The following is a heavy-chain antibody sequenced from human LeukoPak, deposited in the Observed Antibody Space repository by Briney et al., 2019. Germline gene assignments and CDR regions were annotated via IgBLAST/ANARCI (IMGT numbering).Heavy chain of an antibody. CDR3: ASEHLRFLDLPYPPDFDY. D-gene: IGHD3-3*01. J-gene: IGHJ4*02. V-gene: IGHV1-8*01. CDR1: GYTFTSYD. Sequence: GASVKVSCKASGYTFTSYDINWVRQATGQGLEWMGWMNPNSGNTGYAQKFQGRVTMTRDTSTSTVYMELSSLRSEDTAVYYCASEHLRFLDLPYPPDFDYWGQGTLVTVSS. CDR2: MNPNSGNT.